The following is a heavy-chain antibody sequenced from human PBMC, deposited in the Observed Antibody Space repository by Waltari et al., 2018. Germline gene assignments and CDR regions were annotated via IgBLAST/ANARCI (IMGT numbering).Heavy chain of an antibody. J-gene: IGHJ2*01. V-gene: IGHV4-39*01. D-gene: IGHD1-7*01. CDR2: LHYGGRS. CDR3: ATLPIPLELWYFDL. Sequence: QLQLQESGPGLVNPSATLSLTCTGSGVSISTRRYYCGWIRQPPGKGLAWIGSLHYGGRSYFNPSLKSRVTISVATSKNQFSLKLTSVTAADTAVYYCATLPIPLELWYFDLWGRGTLVTVSS. CDR1: GVSISTRRYY.